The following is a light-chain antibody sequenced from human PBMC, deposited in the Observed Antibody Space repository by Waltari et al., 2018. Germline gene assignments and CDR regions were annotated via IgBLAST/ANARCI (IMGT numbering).Light chain of an antibody. CDR2: TAS. CDR1: QSVSIN. V-gene: IGKV3-15*01. J-gene: IGKJ3*01. CDR3: QQYNNWPLS. Sequence: EIVMTQSPATLSASPGERATLSCRASQSVSINLAWYQQRPGQAPRLLISTASSSAPGIPARFGGSGSGTEFTLTITSLQSEDFAVYCCQQYNNWPLSFGPGTRVDIK.